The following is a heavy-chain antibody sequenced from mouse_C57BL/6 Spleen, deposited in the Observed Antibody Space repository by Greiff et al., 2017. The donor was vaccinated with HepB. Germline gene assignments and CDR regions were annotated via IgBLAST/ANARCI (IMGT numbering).Heavy chain of an antibody. J-gene: IGHJ4*01. V-gene: IGHV3-6*01. CDR1: GYSITSGYY. D-gene: IGHD3-2*02. CDR2: ISYDGSN. Sequence: ESGPGLVKPSQSLSLTCSVTGYSITSGYYWNWIRQFPGNKLEWMGYISYDGSNNYNPSLKNRISITRDTSKNQFFLKLNSVTTEDTATYYCARGGSSGYYSLMDYWGQGTSVTVSS. CDR3: ARGGSSGYYSLMDY.